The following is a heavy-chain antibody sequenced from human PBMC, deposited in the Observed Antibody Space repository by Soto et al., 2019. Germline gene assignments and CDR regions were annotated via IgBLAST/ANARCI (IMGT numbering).Heavy chain of an antibody. Sequence: ASVKVSCKASGYTFTGYYMHWVRQAPGQGLEWMGWINPNSGGTNYAQKFQGWVTMTRDTSISTAYMELSRLRSDDTAVYYCARDQGVPAAPLYYYYGMDVWGQATTVTVSS. J-gene: IGHJ6*02. CDR3: ARDQGVPAAPLYYYYGMDV. D-gene: IGHD2-2*01. V-gene: IGHV1-2*04. CDR1: GYTFTGYY. CDR2: INPNSGGT.